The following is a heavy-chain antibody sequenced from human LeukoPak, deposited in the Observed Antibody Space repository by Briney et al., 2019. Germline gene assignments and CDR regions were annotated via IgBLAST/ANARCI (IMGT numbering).Heavy chain of an antibody. CDR1: GYSISSGYY. J-gene: IGHJ5*02. CDR2: IYHSGST. CDR3: ARVMVPGVLLWFGATNWFDP. V-gene: IGHV4-38-2*02. Sequence: SETLSLTCTVSGYSISSGYYWGWIRQPPGKGLEWIGSIYHSGSTYYNPSLKSRVTISVDTSKNQFSLKLSSVTAADTAVYYCARVMVPGVLLWFGATNWFDPWGQGTLVTVSS. D-gene: IGHD3-10*01.